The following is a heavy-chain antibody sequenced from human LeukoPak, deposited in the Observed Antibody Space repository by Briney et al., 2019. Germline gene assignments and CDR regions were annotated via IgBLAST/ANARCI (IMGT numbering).Heavy chain of an antibody. V-gene: IGHV3-21*01. CDR3: ARDGYKYCSGGSCYPWGYYYYGMDV. J-gene: IGHJ6*02. D-gene: IGHD2-15*01. CDR2: ISSSSSYI. CDR1: GFTFSSYS. Sequence: GGSLRLSCAASGFTFSSYSMNWVRQAPGKGLEWVSSISSSSSYIYYADSVKGRFTISRDNAKHSLYLQMNSLRAEDTAVYYCARDGYKYCSGGSCYPWGYYYYGMDVWGQGTTVTVSS.